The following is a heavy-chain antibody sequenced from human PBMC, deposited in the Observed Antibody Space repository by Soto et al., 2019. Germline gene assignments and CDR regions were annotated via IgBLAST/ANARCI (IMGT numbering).Heavy chain of an antibody. CDR1: GFTFSSYG. CDR2: ISYDGSNK. D-gene: IGHD3-10*01. CDR3: GKEVAYGEYYYYGMDL. V-gene: IGHV3-30*18. J-gene: IGHJ6*02. Sequence: QVQLVESGGGVVQPGRSLRLSCAASGFTFSSYGMHWVRQAPGKGLEWVAVISYDGSNKYYADSVKGRFTISRDNSKNRLYLQMNSLRAEDTAVYYCGKEVAYGEYYYYGMDLWGQGTTVTGSS.